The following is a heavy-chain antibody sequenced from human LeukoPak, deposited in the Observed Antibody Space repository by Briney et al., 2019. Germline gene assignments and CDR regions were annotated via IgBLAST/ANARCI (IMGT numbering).Heavy chain of an antibody. D-gene: IGHD2-2*01. CDR2: INPNSGGT. CDR1: GYTFTGYY. CDR3: VRDLVGDYCSSTSCSDY. V-gene: IGHV1-2*02. Sequence: ASVKVSCKASGYTFTGYYMHWVRQAPGQGLEWMGWINPNSGGTNYAQKFQGRVTMTRDTSISTAYMELSRLRSDDTAVYYCVRDLVGDYCSSTSCSDYWGQGTLVIVSS. J-gene: IGHJ4*02.